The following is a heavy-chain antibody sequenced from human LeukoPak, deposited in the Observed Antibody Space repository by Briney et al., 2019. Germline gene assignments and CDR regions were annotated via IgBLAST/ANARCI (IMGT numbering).Heavy chain of an antibody. CDR1: GFTFSSYG. J-gene: IGHJ6*03. CDR2: IRYDGSNK. Sequence: GGSLRLSCAASGFTFSSYGMHWVRQAPGKGLEWVAFIRYDGSNKYYADSVKGRFTISRDNSKHTLYLQMNSLRPAETAVYYCAKDRGTLYYYYYYMDVWGKGTTVTVSS. V-gene: IGHV3-30*02. CDR3: AKDRGTLYYYYYYMDV. D-gene: IGHD3-10*01.